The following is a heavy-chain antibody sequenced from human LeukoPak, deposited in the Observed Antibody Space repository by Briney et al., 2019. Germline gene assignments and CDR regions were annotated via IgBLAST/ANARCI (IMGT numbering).Heavy chain of an antibody. Sequence: KSSETLSLTCAVYGGSFSGYYWSWIRQPPGKGLEWIGEINYSGGTNYNPSLKNRVTISVDMSKNQFSLKLSSVTAADTAVYYCARGPPAKPGTGYYYGMDVWGQGTTVTVSS. CDR1: GGSFSGYY. D-gene: IGHD2-2*01. J-gene: IGHJ6*02. V-gene: IGHV4-34*01. CDR3: ARGPPAKPGTGYYYGMDV. CDR2: INYSGGT.